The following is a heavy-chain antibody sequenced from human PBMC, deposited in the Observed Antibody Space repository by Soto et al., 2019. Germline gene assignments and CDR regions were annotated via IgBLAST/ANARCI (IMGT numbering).Heavy chain of an antibody. CDR3: ARDSRCSGGSCYSDFDY. D-gene: IGHD2-15*01. CDR1: GYTFTGYY. J-gene: IGHJ4*02. Sequence: ASVKVSCKASGYTFTGYYMHWVRQAPGQGLERMGWINPNSGGTNYAQKFQGRVTMTRDTSISTAYMELSRLRSDDTAVYYCARDSRCSGGSCYSDFDYWGQGTLVTVFS. CDR2: INPNSGGT. V-gene: IGHV1-2*02.